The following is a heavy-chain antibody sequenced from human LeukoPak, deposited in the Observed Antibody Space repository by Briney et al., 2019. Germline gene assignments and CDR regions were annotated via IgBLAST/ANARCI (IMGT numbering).Heavy chain of an antibody. CDR1: GFTFSSYA. CDR3: AKDLSSSGWLQGWFDP. J-gene: IGHJ5*02. Sequence: PGASLRLSCAASGFTFSSYAMSWVRQAPGKGLEWVSAISSSGGSTYYADSVKGRFTISRDNSKNTLYLQMNSLRAEDTAVYYCAKDLSSSGWLQGWFDPWGQGTLVTVSS. CDR2: ISSSGGST. D-gene: IGHD6-19*01. V-gene: IGHV3-23*01.